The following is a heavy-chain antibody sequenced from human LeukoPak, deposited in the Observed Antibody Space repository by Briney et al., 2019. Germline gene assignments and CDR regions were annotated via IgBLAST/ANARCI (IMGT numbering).Heavy chain of an antibody. CDR1: GYTFTDYY. Sequence: ASVKVSCKASGYTFTDYYIHWVRRAPGQGLEWMGWIDPNSGGTNFAQKFQGRVTMTTDTSITTAYMELTRLRSDDTAVYYCANWAATIRNFNYWGQGTLVTVSS. CDR3: ANWAATIRNFNY. J-gene: IGHJ4*02. D-gene: IGHD5-12*01. CDR2: IDPNSGGT. V-gene: IGHV1-2*02.